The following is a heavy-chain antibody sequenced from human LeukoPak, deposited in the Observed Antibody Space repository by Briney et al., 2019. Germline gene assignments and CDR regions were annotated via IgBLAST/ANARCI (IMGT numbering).Heavy chain of an antibody. V-gene: IGHV4-39*07. CDR3: SRESAGTTISH. D-gene: IGHD1-1*01. CDR1: ADSISGSTYY. J-gene: IGHJ4*02. Sequence: PSETLSLTCTVSADSISGSTYYWGWIRQPPGTGLEWIGSVYSSGTTYYNPSLKSRVTISADTSKNQFSLKLNSVTAADTAVYYCSRESAGTTISHWGQGTLVTVSS. CDR2: VYSSGTT.